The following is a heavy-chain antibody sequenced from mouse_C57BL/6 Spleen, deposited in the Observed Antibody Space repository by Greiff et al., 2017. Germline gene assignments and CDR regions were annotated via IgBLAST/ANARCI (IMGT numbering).Heavy chain of an antibody. CDR3: ARYSSGSYAMDY. J-gene: IGHJ4*01. CDR2: IYPGSGNT. V-gene: IGHV1-76*01. Sequence: VQLQQSGAELVRPGASVKLSCKASGYTFTDYYINWVKQRPGQGLEWIARIYPGSGNTYYNEKFKGKATLTVEKSSSTAYMQLSSLTSEDSAVYFCARYSSGSYAMDYWGQGTSVTVSS. D-gene: IGHD3-2*02. CDR1: GYTFTDYY.